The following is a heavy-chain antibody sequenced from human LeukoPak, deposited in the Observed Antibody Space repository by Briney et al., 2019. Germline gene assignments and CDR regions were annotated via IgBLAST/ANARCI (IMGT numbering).Heavy chain of an antibody. Sequence: GGSLRLSCAASGFTFSDYYMSCIRQSPGKGLEWVSYISSSGSTIYYADSVKGRFTISRDNAKKSLCLQMNSLRAEDTAVYYCARQPTAVTTDYYYYGMDVWGQGSTVTVSS. J-gene: IGHJ6*02. D-gene: IGHD4-17*01. CDR1: GFTFSDYY. CDR2: ISSSGSTI. CDR3: ARQPTAVTTDYYYYGMDV. V-gene: IGHV3-11*01.